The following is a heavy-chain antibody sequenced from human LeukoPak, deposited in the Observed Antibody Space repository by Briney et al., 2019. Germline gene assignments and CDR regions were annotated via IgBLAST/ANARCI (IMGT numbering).Heavy chain of an antibody. CDR1: GFSISTYYY. D-gene: IGHD1-1*01. Sequence: SEALSLTCTVSGFSISTYYYWGWTRQPPGKGLEWIGSIHHSGNTFHNPSLRSRVLMSIDTSKNQFSLRLSSVTAADTAVYFCARTNWNPGDYWGQGMLVTVSS. CDR2: IHHSGNT. CDR3: ARTNWNPGDY. V-gene: IGHV4-38-2*02. J-gene: IGHJ4*02.